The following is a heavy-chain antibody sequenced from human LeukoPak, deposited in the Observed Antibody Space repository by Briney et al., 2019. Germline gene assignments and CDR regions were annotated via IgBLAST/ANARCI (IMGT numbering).Heavy chain of an antibody. D-gene: IGHD3-22*01. J-gene: IGHJ3*02. CDR2: IYYSGST. CDR1: GGSISSGGYY. CDR3: ARSEAGAVYYDSSGYPDAFDI. V-gene: IGHV4-31*03. Sequence: PSETLSLTCTVSGGSISSGGYYWSWIRQHPGKGLEWIGYIYYSGSTYYSPSLKSRVTISVDTSKNQFSLKLSSVTAADTAVYYCARSEAGAVYYDSSGYPDAFDIWGQGTMVTVSS.